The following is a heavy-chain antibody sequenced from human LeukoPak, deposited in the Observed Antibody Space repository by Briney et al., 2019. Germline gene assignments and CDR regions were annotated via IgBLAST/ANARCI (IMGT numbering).Heavy chain of an antibody. CDR3: ARGSMVRGVIMFDY. CDR1: GGTFSSYA. D-gene: IGHD3-10*01. V-gene: IGHV1-69*13. Sequence: SVKVSCKASGGTFSSYAISWVQQAPGQGLEWMGGIIPIFGTANYAQKFQGRVTITADESTSTAYMELSSLRSEDTAVYYCARGSMVRGVIMFDYWGQGTLVTVSS. J-gene: IGHJ4*02. CDR2: IIPIFGTA.